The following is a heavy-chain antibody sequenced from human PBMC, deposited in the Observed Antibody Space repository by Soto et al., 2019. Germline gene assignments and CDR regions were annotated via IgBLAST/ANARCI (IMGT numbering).Heavy chain of an antibody. D-gene: IGHD3-22*01. CDR3: ARGGYYDSSGSRNYYYYGMNV. Sequence: QAQLVQSGAEGKKPGASVKVSCKASGYTFTSYGINWVRQAPGQGLEWLGWISAYDGNTKYAQSVQGRVSMTTDTSTKTAYMELRSLRSDDTAMYYCARGGYYDSSGSRNYYYYGMNVWGQGTTVSVSS. CDR2: ISAYDGNT. CDR1: GYTFTSYG. V-gene: IGHV1-18*04. J-gene: IGHJ6*02.